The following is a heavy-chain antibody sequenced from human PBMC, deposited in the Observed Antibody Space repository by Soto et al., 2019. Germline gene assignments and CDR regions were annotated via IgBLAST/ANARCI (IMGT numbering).Heavy chain of an antibody. CDR2: IIPIFGTA. V-gene: IGHV1-69*13. D-gene: IGHD5-12*01. CDR1: GGTFSSYA. CDR3: ARPAQDIVATALAY. Sequence: RASVKVSCKASGGTFSSYAISWVRQAPGQGLEWMGGIIPIFGTANYAQKFQGRVTITADESTSTAYMELSSLRSEDTAVYYCARPAQDIVATALAYWGQGTLVTVSS. J-gene: IGHJ4*02.